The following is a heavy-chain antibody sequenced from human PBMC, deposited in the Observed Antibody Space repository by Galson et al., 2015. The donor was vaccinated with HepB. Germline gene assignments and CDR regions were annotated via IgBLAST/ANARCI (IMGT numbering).Heavy chain of an antibody. J-gene: IGHJ4*02. CDR2: IWYDGSNK. Sequence: SLRLSCAASGFTFSSYGMHWVRQAPGKGLEWVAVIWYDGSNKYYADSVKGRFTISRDNSKNTLYLQMNSLRAEDTAVYYCARGVSSSSWYFDYWGQGTLVTVSS. CDR3: ARGVSSSSWYFDY. V-gene: IGHV3-33*01. CDR1: GFTFSSYG. D-gene: IGHD6-6*01.